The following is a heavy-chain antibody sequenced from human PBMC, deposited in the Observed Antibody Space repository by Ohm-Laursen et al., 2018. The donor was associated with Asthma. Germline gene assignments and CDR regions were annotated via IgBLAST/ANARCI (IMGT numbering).Heavy chain of an antibody. CDR2: VYGDGSNT. V-gene: IGHV3-74*01. Sequence: SLRLSCSASGYTFSRYSIHWVRQIPGKGLEWVSRVYGDGSNTIYADSVKGRFTISRDNAKNSLYLQMNSLRPEDTALYYCVKDVVPGGADVWGQGTTVTVSS. CDR1: GYTFSRYS. CDR3: VKDVVPGGADV. D-gene: IGHD6-6*01. J-gene: IGHJ6*02.